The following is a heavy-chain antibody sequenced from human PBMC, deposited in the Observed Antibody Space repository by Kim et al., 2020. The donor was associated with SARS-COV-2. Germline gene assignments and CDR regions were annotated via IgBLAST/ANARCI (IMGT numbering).Heavy chain of an antibody. CDR1: GGTFSSYA. J-gene: IGHJ6*02. V-gene: IGHV1-69*06. CDR3: ARLYCSGGSCYSRYYYGMDV. D-gene: IGHD2-15*01. CDR2: IIPIFGTA. Sequence: SVKVSCKASGGTFSSYAISWVRQAPGQGLEWMGGIIPIFGTANYAQKFQGRVTITADKSTSTAYMELSSLRSEDTAVYYCARLYCSGGSCYSRYYYGMDVWGQGTTVTVSS.